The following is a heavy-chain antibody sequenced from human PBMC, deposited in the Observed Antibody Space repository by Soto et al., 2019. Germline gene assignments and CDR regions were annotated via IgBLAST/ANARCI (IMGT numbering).Heavy chain of an antibody. CDR2: IFHDGTA. Sequence: SETLSLTCAVSGVSISSGNWWTWVRQTPQRGLEYIGEIFHDGTANYYPSFERRVAISVDTSKNQFSLKLTSVTAADTAIYFCARLVYDTRLNYMYSDFWGQGALVTVSS. CDR3: ARLVYDTRLNYMYSDF. D-gene: IGHD2-8*01. CDR1: GVSISSGNW. J-gene: IGHJ4*02. V-gene: IGHV4-4*02.